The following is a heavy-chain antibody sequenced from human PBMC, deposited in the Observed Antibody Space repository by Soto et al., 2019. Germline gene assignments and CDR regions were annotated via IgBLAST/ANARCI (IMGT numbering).Heavy chain of an antibody. Sequence: GESLKIANKASGYSFTNNWIAWVRQMPEKGVVLLVRFFRPYSDQNYSPPFQGGVITSVDKSICTAYLLLISLKASDTAMFYCAGVERGPKGYLVWGDSWGQGTLVTVSS. CDR3: AGVERGPKGYLVWGDS. CDR2: FFRPYSDQ. J-gene: IGHJ5*01. CDR1: GYSFTNNW. D-gene: IGHD2-15*01. V-gene: IGHV5-51*01.